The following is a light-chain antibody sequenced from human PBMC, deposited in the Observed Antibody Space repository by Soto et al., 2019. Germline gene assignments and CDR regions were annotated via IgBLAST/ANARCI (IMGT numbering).Light chain of an antibody. CDR3: MQATQSPWT. CDR2: KVS. J-gene: IGKJ1*01. Sequence: IVMTQTPLSSPVTLGQAASISCRSSQILVHTDGNTYLSWFQQRPGQPPRLLIYKVSARFSGVPDKIRGSGAGTDFTLTISRVEAEDVGVYYCMQATQSPWTLVPGPKVDIK. CDR1: QILVHTDGNTY. V-gene: IGKV2-24*01.